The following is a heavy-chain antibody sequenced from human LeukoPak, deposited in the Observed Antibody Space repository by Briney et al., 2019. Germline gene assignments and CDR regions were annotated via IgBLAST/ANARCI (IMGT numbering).Heavy chain of an antibody. D-gene: IGHD2-2*01. CDR1: GFTFSSYA. J-gene: IGHJ6*02. V-gene: IGHV3-23*01. CDR3: AKNLHCSSTSCYVRGGDYYSYYDMDV. CDR2: ISGSGGST. Sequence: GGSLRLSCAASGFTFSSYAMSWVRQAPGKGLEWVSAISGSGGSTYYADSVKGRFTISRDNSKDTLYLQMNSLRAEDTAVYYCAKNLHCSSTSCYVRGGDYYSYYDMDVWGQGTTVTVSS.